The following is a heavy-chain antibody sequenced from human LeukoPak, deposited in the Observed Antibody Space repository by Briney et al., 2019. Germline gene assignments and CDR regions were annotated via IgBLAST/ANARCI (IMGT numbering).Heavy chain of an antibody. J-gene: IGHJ4*02. CDR3: ARGDCSSTTCFHYYFDY. Sequence: SETLSLTCTVSGGSISSYYWSWIRQPPGKGLEWIAYISDIGSINYNPSLKSRVTISLDTSKNQFSLKLSSVTAADTAVYFCARGDCSSTTCFHYYFDYWGQGTLVTVSS. V-gene: IGHV4-59*08. D-gene: IGHD2-2*01. CDR2: ISDIGSI. CDR1: GGSISSYY.